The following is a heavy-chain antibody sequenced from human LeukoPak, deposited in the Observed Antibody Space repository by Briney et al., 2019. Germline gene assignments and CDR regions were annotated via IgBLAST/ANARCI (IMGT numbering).Heavy chain of an antibody. V-gene: IGHV3-23*01. D-gene: IGHD3-9*01. CDR1: GFTFSSYA. Sequence: GGSLRLSCATSGFTFSSYAMSWVRQAPGKGLEWVSAISSSGGSTYYADSVKGRFTISRDNSKNTLYLQMNSLRAEDTAVYYCAKVWRYYDILTGCEFDYWGQGTLVTVSS. CDR3: AKVWRYYDILTGCEFDY. CDR2: ISSSGGST. J-gene: IGHJ4*02.